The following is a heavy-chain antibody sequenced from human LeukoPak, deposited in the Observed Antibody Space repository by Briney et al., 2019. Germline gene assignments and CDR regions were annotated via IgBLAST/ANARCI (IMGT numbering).Heavy chain of an antibody. D-gene: IGHD6-13*01. CDR2: IKGKTDGGTT. Sequence: PGGSLRLSRAASGFTLSNAWMSWVRQAPGKGLEWVGRIKGKTDGGTTDYAAPVKGRFTISRDDSKNTLYLQMNSLKTEDTAVYYCTSRSSWSYYYYGMDVWGQGTTVTVSS. CDR3: TSRSSWSYYYYGMDV. CDR1: GFTLSNAW. J-gene: IGHJ6*02. V-gene: IGHV3-15*01.